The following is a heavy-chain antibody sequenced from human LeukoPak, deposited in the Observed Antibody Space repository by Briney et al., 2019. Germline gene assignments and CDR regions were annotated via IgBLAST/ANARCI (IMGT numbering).Heavy chain of an antibody. CDR1: GYTFTSYD. Sequence: ASVKVSCKASGYTFTSYDINWVRQAPGQGLEWMGWMNPNSDNTGYAQKFQGRVTMTRDTSISTAYMELSSLRSEDTAVYYCARVRRGSPAAAKDYWGQGTLVTVSS. CDR2: MNPNSDNT. V-gene: IGHV1-8*01. CDR3: ARVRRGSPAAAKDY. J-gene: IGHJ4*02. D-gene: IGHD2-15*01.